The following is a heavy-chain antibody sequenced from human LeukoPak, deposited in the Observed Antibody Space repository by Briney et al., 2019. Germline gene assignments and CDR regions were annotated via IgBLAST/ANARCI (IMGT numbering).Heavy chain of an antibody. CDR3: ATVAVIRGVTYFDY. Sequence: PSETLSLTCTVSGGSISSYYWSWIRQPPGKGLEWIAYLFYSGSTDYNPSLESRLTISVDTSKNQFSLKLRSLTAADTGVYYCATVAVIRGVTYFDYWGQGTLVTVSS. D-gene: IGHD3-10*01. CDR1: GGSISSYY. J-gene: IGHJ4*02. V-gene: IGHV4-59*01. CDR2: LFYSGST.